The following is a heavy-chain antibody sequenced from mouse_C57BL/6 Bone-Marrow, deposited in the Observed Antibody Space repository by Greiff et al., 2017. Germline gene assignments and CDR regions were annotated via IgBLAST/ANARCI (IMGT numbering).Heavy chain of an antibody. D-gene: IGHD2-3*01. Sequence: VQLQQSGAELVRPGASVKLSCTASGFNIKDDYIHWVKQRPEQGLEWIGWIDPEIGDTESASKFQGKATITSDTSSNTAYLQLSSLTSEDTAVYYCSSFDGNYFDVWGQGTPLTVAS. CDR3: SSFDGNYFDV. CDR2: IDPEIGDT. V-gene: IGHV14-4*01. J-gene: IGHJ2*01. CDR1: GFNIKDDY.